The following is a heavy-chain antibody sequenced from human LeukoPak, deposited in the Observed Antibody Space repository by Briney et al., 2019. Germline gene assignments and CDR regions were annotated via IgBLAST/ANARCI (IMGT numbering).Heavy chain of an antibody. V-gene: IGHV4-39*01. CDR3: ARHPVEGRADTANWFDP. Sequence: PSETLSLTCTVSGGSISSSSYYWGWIRQPPGKGLVWIGSIYYSGSTYYNPSLKSRVAISVDTSKNQFSLKLSSVTAADTAVYYCARHPVEGRADTANWFDPWGQGTLVTVSS. CDR1: GGSISSSSYY. J-gene: IGHJ5*02. CDR2: IYYSGST. D-gene: IGHD5-18*01.